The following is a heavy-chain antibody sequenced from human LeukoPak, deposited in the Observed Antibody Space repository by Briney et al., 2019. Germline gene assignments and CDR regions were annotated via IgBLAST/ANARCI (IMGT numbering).Heavy chain of an antibody. CDR3: ARDLFWSGSL. V-gene: IGHV4-61*02. D-gene: IGHD3-3*01. Sequence: PSETLSLTCTVSGGSISSGSYYWSWIRQPAGKGLEWIGRIYTSGSTNYNPSLKSRVTISVDTSKNQFSLKLSSVTAAGTAVYYCARDLFWSGSLWGQGTLVTVSS. CDR2: IYTSGST. CDR1: GGSISSGSYY. J-gene: IGHJ4*02.